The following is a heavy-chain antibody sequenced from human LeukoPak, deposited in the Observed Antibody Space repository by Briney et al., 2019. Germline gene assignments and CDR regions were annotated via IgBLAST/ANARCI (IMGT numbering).Heavy chain of an antibody. CDR1: GYTFTSYG. CDR2: IDTNSGGT. CDR3: ASEAYCSGGSCSLHRVAS. V-gene: IGHV1-2*02. D-gene: IGHD2-15*01. Sequence: ASVKVSCKASGYTFTSYGISWVRQAPGQGLEWMGWIDTNSGGTNYAQKFQGRVTITRDTFIGTAYMELSSLISDDTAVYYCASEAYCSGGSCSLHRVASWGQGTLVTVSS. J-gene: IGHJ4*02.